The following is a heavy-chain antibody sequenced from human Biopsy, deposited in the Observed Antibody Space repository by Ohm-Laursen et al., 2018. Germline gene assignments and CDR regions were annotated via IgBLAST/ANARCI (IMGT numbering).Heavy chain of an antibody. V-gene: IGHV1-69*01. CDR3: ARDALGGGSYRFFY. CDR2: IIPMLGTA. CDR1: GGTFQKYG. J-gene: IGHJ4*02. Sequence: SSVKVSCKASGGTFQKYGVTWVRQAPGQGLEWMGGIIPMLGTANYAQKFQGRVTITADESTSTAYMELSSLRSDDTAVYYCARDALGGGSYRFFYWGQGSLVTVSS. D-gene: IGHD1-26*01.